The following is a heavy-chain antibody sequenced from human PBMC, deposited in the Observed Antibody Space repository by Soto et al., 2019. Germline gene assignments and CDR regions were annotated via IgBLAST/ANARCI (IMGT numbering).Heavy chain of an antibody. CDR2: IYYSGST. CDR1: GGSISSSSYY. J-gene: IGHJ5*02. CDR3: ARQVRGGGWFDP. Sequence: SETLSLTCTVSGGSISSSSYYWGWIRQPPGKGLEWIGSIYYSGSTYYNPSLKSRVTISVDTSKNQFSLKLSSVTAADTAVYYCARQVRGGGWFDPWGQGTLVTVSS. D-gene: IGHD6-25*01. V-gene: IGHV4-39*01.